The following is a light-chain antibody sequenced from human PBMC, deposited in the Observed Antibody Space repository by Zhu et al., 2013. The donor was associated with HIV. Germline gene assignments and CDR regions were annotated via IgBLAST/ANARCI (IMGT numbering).Light chain of an antibody. Sequence: DIVMTQSPDSLAVSLGERATINCKSSQSVLYSSNNKNHLAWYQQKPGQPPKLLIYWASTRESGVPDRFSGSGSGTDFTLTISSLQADDFTTYYCQQYYTSWTFGQGTKVEIK. CDR3: QQYYTSWT. V-gene: IGKV4-1*01. CDR1: QSVLYSSNNKNH. CDR2: WAS. J-gene: IGKJ1*01.